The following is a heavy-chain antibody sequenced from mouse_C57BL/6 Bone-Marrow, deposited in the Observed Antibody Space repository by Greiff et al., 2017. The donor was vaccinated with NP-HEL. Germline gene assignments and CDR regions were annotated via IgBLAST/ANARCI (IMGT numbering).Heavy chain of an antibody. CDR3: ARDRITTVELGFDY. V-gene: IGHV3-6*01. Sequence: ESGPGLVKPSQSLSLTCSVTGYSITSGYYWNWIRQFPGNKLEWMGYISYDGSNNYNPSLKNRISITRDTSKNQFFLKLNSVTTEDTATYYCARDRITTVELGFDYWGQGTTLTVSS. CDR2: ISYDGSN. D-gene: IGHD1-1*01. CDR1: GYSITSGYY. J-gene: IGHJ2*01.